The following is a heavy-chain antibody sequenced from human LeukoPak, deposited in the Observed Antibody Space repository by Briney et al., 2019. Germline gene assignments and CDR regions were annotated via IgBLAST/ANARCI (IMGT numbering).Heavy chain of an antibody. D-gene: IGHD4-17*01. Sequence: GGSLRLSCAAYGFTFRSYWMTWVRQAPGKGLEWVSAISGSGGSTYYADSVKGRFTISRDNSKNTLYLQMNSLRAEDTAVYYCAKDTVEHDYGDYGPRDAYYFDYWGQGTLVTVSS. J-gene: IGHJ4*02. CDR3: AKDTVEHDYGDYGPRDAYYFDY. V-gene: IGHV3-23*01. CDR2: ISGSGGST. CDR1: GFTFRSYW.